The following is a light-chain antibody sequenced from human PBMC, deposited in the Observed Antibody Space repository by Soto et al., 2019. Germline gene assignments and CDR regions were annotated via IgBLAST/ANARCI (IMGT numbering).Light chain of an antibody. Sequence: QAVVTQPASVSGSPGQSITISCTGTSDDVGGYGFVSWYQHHPGKAPKLIIYDVNNRPSGVSDRFSVSKSGNTASLTISGLQAEDEADYYCSSYTTTNTLFGGGTKLTVL. J-gene: IGLJ2*01. CDR3: SSYTTTNTL. V-gene: IGLV2-14*01. CDR2: DVN. CDR1: SDDVGGYGF.